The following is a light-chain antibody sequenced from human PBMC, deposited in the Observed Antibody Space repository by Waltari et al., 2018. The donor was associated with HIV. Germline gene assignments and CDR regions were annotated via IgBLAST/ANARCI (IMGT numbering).Light chain of an antibody. CDR2: DNI. J-gene: IGLJ3*02. CDR3: QSYDSSLRV. CDR1: SSNIGAGYD. Sequence: QSVLTQPPSVSGAPGQRVTISCTGSSSNIGAGYDVHWYQQLPGTAPKLLLYDNINRPSGVPDRFSGSKSGTSASLAITGLQAEDEADYYCQSYDSSLRVFGGGTKLTVL. V-gene: IGLV1-40*01.